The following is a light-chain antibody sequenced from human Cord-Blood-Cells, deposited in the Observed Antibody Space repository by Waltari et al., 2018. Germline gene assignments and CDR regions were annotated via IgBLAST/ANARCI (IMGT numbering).Light chain of an antibody. CDR2: KAS. V-gene: IGKV1-5*03. CDR1: QCISSW. Sequence: DIQMIQSPSPLSASVGDRVTITCRASQCISSWLAWYQQKPGKAPKLLIYKASSLESGVPSRFSGSGSGTEFTLTISSLQPDDFATYYCQQYNSYSPTFGQGTKLEIK. CDR3: QQYNSYSPT. J-gene: IGKJ2*01.